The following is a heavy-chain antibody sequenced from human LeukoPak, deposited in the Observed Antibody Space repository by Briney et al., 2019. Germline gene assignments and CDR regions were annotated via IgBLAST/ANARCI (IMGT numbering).Heavy chain of an antibody. CDR2: ISGSGGST. D-gene: IGHD3-3*01. CDR1: GFTFTNYA. V-gene: IGHV3-23*01. CDR3: AKDYDFWSGYLAYFDY. J-gene: IGHJ4*02. Sequence: AGGSLRLSCAASGFTFTNYAMSWVRQAPGKGLEWVSGISGSGGSTYYADSVKGRFTISRDNSKNTLYLQMNSLRAEDTAVYYCAKDYDFWSGYLAYFDYWGQGTLVTVSS.